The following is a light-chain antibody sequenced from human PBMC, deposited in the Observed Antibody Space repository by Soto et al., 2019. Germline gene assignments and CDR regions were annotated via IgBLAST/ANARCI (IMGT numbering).Light chain of an antibody. Sequence: EIVLTQSPGTLSLSPGERATLSCTASQSVSSDYIAWYQQKPGQAPRLLIYGASSRATGIPDRFSGSGYGTDFTLTISRLEPEDFAVYYCHQYIASPPTFGVGSKVESK. CDR1: QSVSSDY. J-gene: IGKJ4*01. CDR3: HQYIASPPT. V-gene: IGKV3-20*01. CDR2: GAS.